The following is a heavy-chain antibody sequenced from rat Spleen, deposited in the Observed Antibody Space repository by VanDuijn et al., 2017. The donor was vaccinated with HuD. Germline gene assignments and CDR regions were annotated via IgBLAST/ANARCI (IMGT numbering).Heavy chain of an antibody. CDR3: TENNYS. Sequence: QVRLKESGPGLVQPSQTLSLTCTVSGFSLPNYHVSWVRQPPGKGLEWIAAVSSGGTPYYNSALKSRLSITRDTSKSQVFLKMNSLQTDDTATYFCTENNYSWGQGVMVTVSS. D-gene: IGHD1-10*01. CDR2: VSSGGTP. V-gene: IGHV2S12*01. CDR1: GFSLPNYH. J-gene: IGHJ2*01.